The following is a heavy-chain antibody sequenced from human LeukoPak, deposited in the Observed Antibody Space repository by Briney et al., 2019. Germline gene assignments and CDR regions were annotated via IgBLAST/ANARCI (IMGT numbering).Heavy chain of an antibody. J-gene: IGHJ4*02. CDR3: ARGAYCSGGSCYWYY. CDR2: IYYSGIT. D-gene: IGHD2-15*01. Sequence: PSETLSLTCTVSGGSISSYYWNGIRQPLGKGLEWIGYIYYSGITNYNPSLKSRVTMSVDTSNNQFSLKLSSVTAADTAVYYCARGAYCSGGSCYWYYWGQGTLVTVSS. CDR1: GGSISSYY. V-gene: IGHV4-59*01.